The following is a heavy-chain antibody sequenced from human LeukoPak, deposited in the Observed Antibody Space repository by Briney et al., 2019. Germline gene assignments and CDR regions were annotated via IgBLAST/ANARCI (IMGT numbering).Heavy chain of an antibody. Sequence: SETLSLTCAVYGGSFSGHYWSWIRQPPGKGLEWIGEINHSGSTNYNPSLKSRVTISVDTSKNQFSLKLSSVTAADTAVYYCARAKASGYSYGYEGWFDPWGQGTLVTVSS. V-gene: IGHV4-34*01. CDR3: ARAKASGYSYGYEGWFDP. J-gene: IGHJ5*02. D-gene: IGHD5-18*01. CDR1: GGSFSGHY. CDR2: INHSGST.